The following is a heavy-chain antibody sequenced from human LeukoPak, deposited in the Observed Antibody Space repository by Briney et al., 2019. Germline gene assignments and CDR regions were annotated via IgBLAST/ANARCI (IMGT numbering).Heavy chain of an antibody. J-gene: IGHJ6*02. D-gene: IGHD3-16*01. Sequence: SPTLSLTFAISGDSVSINSAAWNWLTHSPSRLLDWLGRTYYRSKWKNDYAVSVKSRITINPDTSKNQFSLHLDSVTPEDTAVYYCVRGLWYSGMDLWGQGTTVTVSS. CDR1: GDSVSINSAA. CDR2: TYYRSKWKN. CDR3: VRGLWYSGMDL. V-gene: IGHV6-1*01.